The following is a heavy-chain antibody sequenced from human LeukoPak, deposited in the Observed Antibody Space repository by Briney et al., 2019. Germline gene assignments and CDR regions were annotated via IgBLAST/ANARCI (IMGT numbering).Heavy chain of an antibody. CDR1: GGSISSGGYY. D-gene: IGHD5-24*01. CDR2: IYHSGST. V-gene: IGHV4-30-2*01. CDR3: ARGRYGYNRD. Sequence: SQTLSLTCTVSGGSISSGGYYWSWIRQAPGKGLEWIGYIYHSGSTYYNPSLKSRVTISVDRSKNQFSLKLSSVTAADTAVYYCARGRYGYNRDWGQGTLVTVSS. J-gene: IGHJ4*02.